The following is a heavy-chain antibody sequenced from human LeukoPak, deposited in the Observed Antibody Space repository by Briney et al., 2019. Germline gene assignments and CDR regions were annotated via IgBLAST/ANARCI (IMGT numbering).Heavy chain of an antibody. CDR2: IGGTGGST. V-gene: IGHV3-23*01. D-gene: IGHD6-25*01. J-gene: IGHJ4*02. CDR1: GFTFNSYA. Sequence: PGGSLRLSCAASGFTFNSYAMSWVRQAPGEGLEWVSLIGGTGGSTYYADSVKGRFTISRDNSKNTLYLQMNSLRAEDTAVYYCASKNSSGQAHSDYWGQGTLVTVSS. CDR3: ASKNSSGQAHSDY.